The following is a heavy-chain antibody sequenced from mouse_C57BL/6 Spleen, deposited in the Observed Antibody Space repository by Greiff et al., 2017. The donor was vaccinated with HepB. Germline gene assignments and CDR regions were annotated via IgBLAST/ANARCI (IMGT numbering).Heavy chain of an antibody. D-gene: IGHD4-1*01. Sequence: QVQLQQPGAELVKPGASVKMSCKASGYTFTSYWITWVKQRPGQGLEWIGDIYPGSGSTNYNEKFKSKATLTVDKSSSTAYMELRSLTSEDSAVYYCARVGGGYYFDYWGQGTTLTVSS. V-gene: IGHV1-55*01. CDR2: IYPGSGST. CDR1: GYTFTSYW. J-gene: IGHJ2*01. CDR3: ARVGGGYYFDY.